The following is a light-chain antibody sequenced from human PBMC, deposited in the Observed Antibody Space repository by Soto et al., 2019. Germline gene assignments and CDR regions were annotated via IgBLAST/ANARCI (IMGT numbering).Light chain of an antibody. Sequence: ETVFTQSPSTVSLSPLDRSTLSCRASQSVGTYLAWYQQKPGQSPRLLIYGASTRATGIPARFSGSGSGTEFTLTISSLQSEDFAVYYCQQYNNWPLTFGQGTKVDIK. CDR3: QQYNNWPLT. CDR2: GAS. V-gene: IGKV3-15*01. CDR1: QSVGTY. J-gene: IGKJ1*01.